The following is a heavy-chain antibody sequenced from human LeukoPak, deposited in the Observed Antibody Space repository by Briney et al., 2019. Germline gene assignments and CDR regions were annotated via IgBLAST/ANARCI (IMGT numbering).Heavy chain of an antibody. Sequence: ASVKVSCKASGYTFTSYDINWVRQATGQGLEWMGRMNPNSGNTGYAQKFQGRVTITRNTSITTAYMELSSLRSEDTAVYYCARYDYGDYVLDYWGQGTLVTVSS. CDR3: ARYDYGDYVLDY. J-gene: IGHJ4*02. CDR1: GYTFTSYD. D-gene: IGHD4-17*01. CDR2: MNPNSGNT. V-gene: IGHV1-8*03.